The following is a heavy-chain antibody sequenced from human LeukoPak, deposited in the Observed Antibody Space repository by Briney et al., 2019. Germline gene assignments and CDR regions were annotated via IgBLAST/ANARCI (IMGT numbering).Heavy chain of an antibody. CDR1: GGSISSSSYY. V-gene: IGHV4-39*07. CDR2: IYYSGST. Sequence: SETLSLTCTVSGGSISSSSYYWGWIRQPPGKGLEWIGSIYYSGSTYYNPSLKSRVTISVDTSKNQFSLKLSSVTAADTAVYYCARASSGSTSDGHYFDYWGQGTLVTVSS. J-gene: IGHJ4*02. CDR3: ARASSGSTSDGHYFDY. D-gene: IGHD6-19*01.